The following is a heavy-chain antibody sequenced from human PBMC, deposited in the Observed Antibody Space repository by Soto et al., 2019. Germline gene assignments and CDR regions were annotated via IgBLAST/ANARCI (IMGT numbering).Heavy chain of an antibody. CDR1: GFTVSSNY. Sequence: EVQLVESGGGLVQPGGSLRLSCAASGFTVSSNYMSWVRQAPGKGLEWVSVIYSGGSTYYADSVKGRFTISRDNSKNTLYLQMNSLRAEDTAVYYCARDGFGAPTSVVEGFDYWGQGTLVTVSS. V-gene: IGHV3-66*01. CDR2: IYSGGST. J-gene: IGHJ4*02. CDR3: ARDGFGAPTSVVEGFDY. D-gene: IGHD3-10*01.